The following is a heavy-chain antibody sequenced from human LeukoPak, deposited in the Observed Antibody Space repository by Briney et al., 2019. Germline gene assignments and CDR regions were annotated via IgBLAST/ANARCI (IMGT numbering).Heavy chain of an antibody. CDR1: DYSISSGYY. J-gene: IGHJ4*02. V-gene: IGHV4-38-2*02. D-gene: IGHD3-3*01. CDR2: IYHSGST. Sequence: SETLSLTCTVSDYSISSGYYWGWIRQPPGKGLEWIGSIYHSGSTYYNPSLKSRITISLDTSKNQFSLKLTSVTAADTAMYYCATVLSSYFDHWGQGTLVTVSS. CDR3: ATVLSSYFDH.